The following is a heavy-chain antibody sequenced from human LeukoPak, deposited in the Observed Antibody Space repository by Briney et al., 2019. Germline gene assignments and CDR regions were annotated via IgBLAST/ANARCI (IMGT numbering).Heavy chain of an antibody. V-gene: IGHV5-51*01. Sequence: GESLKISCKGSGYNFNIYSIGWVRQMPGKGLEWMGIIYPGDPDTRYSPSFQGQVTISADKSISTAYLQWSSLKASDTAIYYCARLFTVTKGKHDYWGHGTLVTVSS. D-gene: IGHD4-17*01. CDR3: ARLFTVTKGKHDY. CDR1: GYNFNIYS. J-gene: IGHJ4*01. CDR2: IYPGDPDT.